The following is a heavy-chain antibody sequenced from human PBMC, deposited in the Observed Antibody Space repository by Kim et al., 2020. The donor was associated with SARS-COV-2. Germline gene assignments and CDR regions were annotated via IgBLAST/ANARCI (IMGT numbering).Heavy chain of an antibody. J-gene: IGHJ4*02. CDR3: ARHGSSRISFYFDY. CDR2: IGGIGRTT. D-gene: IGHD2-15*01. Sequence: GGSLRLFCAASGFTFSDYAMTWVRQAPGQGLEWVSSIGGIGRTTNYADSVKVRFTISRDNSKKTLYLQISSLSAEDTAIYYCARHGSSRISFYFDYWGQG. CDR1: GFTFSDYA. V-gene: IGHV3-23*01.